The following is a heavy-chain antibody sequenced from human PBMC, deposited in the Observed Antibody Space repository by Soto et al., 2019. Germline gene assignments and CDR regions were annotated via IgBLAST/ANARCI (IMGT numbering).Heavy chain of an antibody. J-gene: IGHJ4*02. V-gene: IGHV3-30*03. CDR3: ARWGTTGGLDV. CDR1: GFTFRSYV. CDR2: TSYDGSNN. Sequence: QVQLVESGGGVVQPGTSLRLSCVGSGFTFRSYVIHWVRQAPGKGLEWVALTSYDGSNNFYGDSVKGRFTISRHNSRNTVELQMDSLRLEDTSLYYCARWGTTGGLDVWGQGTLVSVYS. D-gene: IGHD3-16*01.